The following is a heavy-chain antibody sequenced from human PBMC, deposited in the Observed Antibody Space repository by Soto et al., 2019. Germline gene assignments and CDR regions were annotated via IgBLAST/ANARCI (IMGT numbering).Heavy chain of an antibody. CDR2: ISYDGSNK. CDR1: GFTFSSYG. V-gene: IGHV3-30*18. D-gene: IGHD4-17*01. J-gene: IGHJ6*02. Sequence: GGSLRLSCAASGFTFSSYGMHWVRQAPGKGLEWVAVISYDGSNKYYADSVKGRFTISRDNSKNTLYLQMNSLRAEDTAVYYCAKDLLPNLDPDYGDYVEISGSYYGMDVWGQGTTVTVSS. CDR3: AKDLLPNLDPDYGDYVEISGSYYGMDV.